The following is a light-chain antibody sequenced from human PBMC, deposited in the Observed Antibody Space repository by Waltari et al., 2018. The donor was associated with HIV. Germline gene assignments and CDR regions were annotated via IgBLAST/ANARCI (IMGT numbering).Light chain of an antibody. CDR2: SNN. CDR3: AAWDDSLNAFYV. V-gene: IGLV1-44*01. CDR1: SSNIGSNT. J-gene: IGLJ1*01. Sequence: QSVLTQPPSASGTPAQRVTISCSGSSSNIGSNTVNWYQQLPGTAPKLLIYSNNQRPSGVPDRFSGSKSGTSASLAISGLQSEDEADYYCAAWDDSLNAFYVFGTGTKVTVL.